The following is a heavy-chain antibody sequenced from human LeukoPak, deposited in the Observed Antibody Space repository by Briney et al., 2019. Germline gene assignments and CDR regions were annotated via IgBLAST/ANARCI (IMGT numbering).Heavy chain of an antibody. V-gene: IGHV5-51*01. J-gene: IGHJ4*02. Sequence: GESLKISCKGSGYSLTSYWIGWVRQMPGKGLEWMGIIYPGDSDTRYSPSFQGQVTISADKSISTAYLQWSSLKASDTAMYYCARSSTFGNYYYDSSGPLDYWGQGTLVTVSS. D-gene: IGHD3-22*01. CDR3: ARSSTFGNYYYDSSGPLDY. CDR2: IYPGDSDT. CDR1: GYSLTSYW.